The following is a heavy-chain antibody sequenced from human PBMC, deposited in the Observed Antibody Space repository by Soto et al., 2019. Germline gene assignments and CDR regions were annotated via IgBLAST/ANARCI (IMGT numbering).Heavy chain of an antibody. J-gene: IGHJ4*02. Sequence: GSLRLSCAASGFTFSSYAMSWVRQAPGKGLEWMGIIYPSDSDTRYSPSFQGQVTISVDKSITTAYLQWSSLEASDTAMYYCARLKGYIDYWGQGTLVTVSS. CDR3: ARLKGYIDY. CDR2: IYPSDSDT. CDR1: GFTFSSYA. V-gene: IGHV5-51*01.